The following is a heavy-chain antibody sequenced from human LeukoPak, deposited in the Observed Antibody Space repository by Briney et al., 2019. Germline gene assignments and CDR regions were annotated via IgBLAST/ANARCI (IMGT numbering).Heavy chain of an antibody. V-gene: IGHV4-34*01. CDR3: ARGVVAVTGTLSWFDP. CDR1: GVSFSGYY. J-gene: IGHJ5*02. CDR2: INHSGSS. Sequence: PSETLSLTCGVYGVSFSGYYWSWIRQPPGKGLEWIGEINHSGSSNYNPSLKSRVTISVDTSKNQFSLKWSSVTAADTAVYYCARGVVAVTGTLSWFDPWGQGTLVTVSS. D-gene: IGHD6-19*01.